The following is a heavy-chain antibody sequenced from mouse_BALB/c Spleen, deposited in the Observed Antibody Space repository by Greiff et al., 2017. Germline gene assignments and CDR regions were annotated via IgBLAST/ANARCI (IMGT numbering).Heavy chain of an antibody. J-gene: IGHJ4*01. D-gene: IGHD1-1*02. Sequence: QVQLQQPGAELVKPGASVKMSCKASGYTFTSYNMHWVKQTPGQGLEWIGAIYPGNGDTSYNQKFKGKATLTADKSSSTAYMQLSSLTSEDSAVYYCARRGIWLDYWGQGTSVTVSS. V-gene: IGHV1-12*01. CDR1: GYTFTSYN. CDR2: IYPGNGDT. CDR3: ARRGIWLDY.